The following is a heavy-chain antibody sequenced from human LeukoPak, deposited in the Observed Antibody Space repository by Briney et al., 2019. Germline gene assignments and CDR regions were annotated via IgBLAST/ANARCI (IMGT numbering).Heavy chain of an antibody. J-gene: IGHJ5*02. Sequence: PSETLSLTCTVSGGSIRGTSDYWGWIRQPPGKGLEWIGIIYGRASSYKIPSRKSPVTTALDTTKNQFSLRLSSVTAADTAVYYCARRKTVTNAIDAWGQGTLVTVSS. CDR2: IYGRASS. V-gene: IGHV4-39*01. CDR3: ARRKTVTNAIDA. CDR1: GGSIRGTSDY. D-gene: IGHD4-17*01.